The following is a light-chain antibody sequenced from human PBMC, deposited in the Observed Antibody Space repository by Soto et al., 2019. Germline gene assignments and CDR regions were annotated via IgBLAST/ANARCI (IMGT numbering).Light chain of an antibody. CDR3: QKYTNVPA. CDR2: AAS. Sequence: DIQMTQSPSSLSASVGDRVTITCRASQGISNYLAWYQQIPGKVPKLLISAASTLQSGVPSRFSGSGSGTEFTLTISSLQPGDVANYYCQKYTNVPAFGGGTKVEIK. V-gene: IGKV1-27*01. CDR1: QGISNY. J-gene: IGKJ4*01.